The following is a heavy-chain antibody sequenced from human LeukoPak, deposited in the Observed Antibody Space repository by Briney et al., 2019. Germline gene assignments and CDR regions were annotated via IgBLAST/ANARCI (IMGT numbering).Heavy chain of an antibody. CDR2: IRYDGSNK. CDR1: GFTFNNYG. J-gene: IGHJ3*02. D-gene: IGHD2-8*02. Sequence: GSLRLSCAASGFTFNNYGMHWVRQAPGKGLEWVAFIRYDGSNKDYADSVKGRFTISRDNAKNSLYLQMNSLRAEDTAVYYCARDPSFWSAFDIWGQGTMVTVSS. CDR3: ARDPSFWSAFDI. V-gene: IGHV3-30*02.